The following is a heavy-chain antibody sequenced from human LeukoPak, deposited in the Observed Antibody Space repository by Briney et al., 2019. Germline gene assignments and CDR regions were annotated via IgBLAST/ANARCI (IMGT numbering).Heavy chain of an antibody. CDR1: GGTFSSYA. CDR2: IIPILGIA. Sequence: SVTVSCKGSGGTFSSYAISWVRLAPGQGLEWMGRIIPILGIANYAQKFQSRVTITADKSTSTAYMELSSLRSEDTAVYYCARDLSYYDSSGYYSGYFDYSGQGTLVTVSS. J-gene: IGHJ4*02. V-gene: IGHV1-69*04. D-gene: IGHD3-22*01. CDR3: ARDLSYYDSSGYYSGYFDY.